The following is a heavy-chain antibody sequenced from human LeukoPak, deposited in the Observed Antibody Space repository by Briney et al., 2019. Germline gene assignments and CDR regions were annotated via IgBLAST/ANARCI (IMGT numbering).Heavy chain of an antibody. CDR1: GYTFTNNY. J-gene: IGHJ4*02. CDR3: ARDQEGFDY. CDR2: IYPRDGST. V-gene: IGHV1-46*01. Sequence: ASVKVSCKASGYTFTNNYLHWVRQAPGQGLEWMGMIYPRDGSTSYAQNFQGRVTVTRDTSTTTVHMELRGLRSEDTAVYYCARDQEGFDYWGQGTVVSVSS.